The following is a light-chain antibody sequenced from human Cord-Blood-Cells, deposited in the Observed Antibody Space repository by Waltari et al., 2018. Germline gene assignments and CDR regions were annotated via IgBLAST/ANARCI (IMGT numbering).Light chain of an antibody. CDR2: DVS. J-gene: IGLJ1*01. V-gene: IGLV2-11*01. Sequence: QSALTQPRSVSGSPGQSVTISCTGTSRDVGGYNYVPWYQQHPGKDPKPMIYDVSKRPSGVPDRFSGSKSGNTASLTISGLQAEDEADYYCCSYAGSYTYVFGTGTKVTVL. CDR1: SRDVGGYNY. CDR3: CSYAGSYTYV.